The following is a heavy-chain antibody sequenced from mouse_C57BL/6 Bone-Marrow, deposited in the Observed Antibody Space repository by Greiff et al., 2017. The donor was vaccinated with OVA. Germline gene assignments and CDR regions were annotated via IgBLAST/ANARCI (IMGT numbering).Heavy chain of an antibody. Sequence: EVQGVESGGDLVKPGGSLKLSCAASGFTFSSYGMSWVRQTPDKRLEWVATISSGGSYTYYPDSVKGRFTISRDNAKNTLYLQMSSLKSEDTAMYYCARRYYYGSSYSFAYWGQGTLVTVSA. CDR1: GFTFSSYG. CDR2: ISSGGSYT. CDR3: ARRYYYGSSYSFAY. D-gene: IGHD1-1*01. V-gene: IGHV5-6*01. J-gene: IGHJ3*01.